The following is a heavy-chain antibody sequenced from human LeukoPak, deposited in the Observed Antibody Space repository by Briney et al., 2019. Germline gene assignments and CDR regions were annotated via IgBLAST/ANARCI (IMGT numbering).Heavy chain of an antibody. CDR3: ASPYYYDSSGYYLRRDAFDI. CDR1: GGSISSSSYY. D-gene: IGHD3-22*01. Sequence: SETLSLTCTVSGGSISSSSYYWGWIRQPPGKGLEWIGSIYYSGSTYYNPSLKSRVTISVDTSKNQFSLKLSSVTAADTAVYYCASPYYYDSSGYYLRRDAFDIWGQGTMVTVSS. V-gene: IGHV4-39*01. J-gene: IGHJ3*02. CDR2: IYYSGST.